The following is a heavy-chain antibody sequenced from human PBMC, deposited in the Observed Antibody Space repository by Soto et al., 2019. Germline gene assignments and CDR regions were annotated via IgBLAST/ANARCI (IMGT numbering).Heavy chain of an antibody. CDR3: ARAAVTHERYHYEMDV. V-gene: IGHV4-59*01. J-gene: IGHJ6*02. Sequence: PSETLSLTCTVSGGSISSYYWSWIRQSPGKGLEWIGCIYYSGNTNYNPSLKSRVTISVNTSKNQFSLRLTSVTAADTAVYYCARAAVTHERYHYEMDVWGQGTTVTVSS. CDR2: IYYSGNT. CDR1: GGSISSYY. D-gene: IGHD4-17*01.